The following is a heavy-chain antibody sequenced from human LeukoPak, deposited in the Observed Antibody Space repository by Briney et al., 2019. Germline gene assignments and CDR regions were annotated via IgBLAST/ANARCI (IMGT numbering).Heavy chain of an antibody. J-gene: IGHJ6*02. V-gene: IGHV3-9*01. CDR2: ISWNSGSI. D-gene: IGHD4-17*01. CDR3: AKDILHYGDYAPGDDYYYGMDV. Sequence: GGSLRLSCAASGFTFDDYAMHWVRQAPGKGLEWVSGISWNSGSIGYADSVKGRFTISRDKAKNSLYLQMNSLRAEDTALYYCAKDILHYGDYAPGDDYYYGMDVWGQGTTVTVSS. CDR1: GFTFDDYA.